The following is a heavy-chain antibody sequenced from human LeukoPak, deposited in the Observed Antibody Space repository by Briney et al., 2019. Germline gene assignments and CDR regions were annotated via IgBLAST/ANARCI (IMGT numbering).Heavy chain of an antibody. Sequence: PGGSLRLSRAASGFTFSSYGMHWVRQAPGKGLEWVAVISYDGSNKYYADSVKGRFTISRDNSKNTLYLQMNSLRAEDTAVYYCAKGYDSSGLDYWGQGTLVTVSS. CDR1: GFTFSSYG. J-gene: IGHJ4*02. D-gene: IGHD3-22*01. V-gene: IGHV3-30*18. CDR2: ISYDGSNK. CDR3: AKGYDSSGLDY.